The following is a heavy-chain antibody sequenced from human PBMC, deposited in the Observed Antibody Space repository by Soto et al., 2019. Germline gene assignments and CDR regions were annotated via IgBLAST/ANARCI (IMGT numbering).Heavy chain of an antibody. CDR2: IYYSGST. CDR1: GGSISSGGYY. V-gene: IGHV4-31*03. J-gene: IGHJ4*02. Sequence: QVQLQESGPGLVKPSQTLSLTCTVSGGSISSGGYYWSWIRQHPGKGLEWIGYIYYSGSTYYNPSLKRRVTISVDTSKNQFSLKLSSVTAADTAVYYCARRSLFGVVPYFDYWGQGTLVTVSS. CDR3: ARRSLFGVVPYFDY. D-gene: IGHD3-3*01.